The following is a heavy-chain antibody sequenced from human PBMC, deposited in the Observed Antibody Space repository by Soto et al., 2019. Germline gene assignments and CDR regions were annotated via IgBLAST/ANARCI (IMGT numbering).Heavy chain of an antibody. V-gene: IGHV4-30-4*01. CDR1: GGSISSGDYY. CDR2: IYYSGST. D-gene: IGHD6-19*01. J-gene: IGHJ5*02. Sequence: PSETLSLTCTVCGGSISSGDYYWSWIRQPPGKGLEWIGYIYYSGSTYYNPSLKSRVTISVDTSKNQFSLKLSSVTAADTAVYYCARGGRIAVAGTVWFDPWGQGTLVTVSS. CDR3: ARGGRIAVAGTVWFDP.